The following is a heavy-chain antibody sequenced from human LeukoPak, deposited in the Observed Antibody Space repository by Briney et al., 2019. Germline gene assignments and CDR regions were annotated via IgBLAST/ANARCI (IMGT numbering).Heavy chain of an antibody. CDR3: ARVAYYYSSGQYYFDY. D-gene: IGHD3-22*01. CDR1: GFPFNDYY. CDR2: ISSSGRTI. J-gene: IGHJ4*02. Sequence: GALVLSCAASGFPFNDYYMSWIRQAPGKGLEGVSYISSSGRTIYYTDSVKGRFTISRDNAKNSLYLQMNSLRAEDTAVYYCARVAYYYSSGQYYFDYWGQGTRVTVSS. V-gene: IGHV3-11*01.